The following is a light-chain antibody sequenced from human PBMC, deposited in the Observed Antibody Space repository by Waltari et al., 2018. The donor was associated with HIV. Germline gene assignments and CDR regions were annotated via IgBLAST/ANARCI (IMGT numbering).Light chain of an antibody. V-gene: IGLV2-14*01. CDR3: TSYTSSTHVI. CDR2: EVS. Sequence: QSALTQPASVSGSPGQSITISCTGTSSDVAAYNYVSWYQQHPDRAPKLMIYEVSNRPLGVSNRFSGSKSGNTASLTISGLQAEDEADYYCTSYTSSTHVIFGGGTKLTVL. CDR1: SSDVAAYNY. J-gene: IGLJ2*01.